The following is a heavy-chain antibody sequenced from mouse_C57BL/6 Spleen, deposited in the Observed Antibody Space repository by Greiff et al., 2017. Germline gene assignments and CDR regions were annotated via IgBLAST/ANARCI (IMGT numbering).Heavy chain of an antibody. CDR3: ARGSPNWSFAY. V-gene: IGHV1-80*01. CDR2: IYPGDGDT. D-gene: IGHD4-1*01. Sequence: QVQLQQSGAELVKPGASVKISCKASGYAFSSYWMNWVKQRPGKGLEWIGQIYPGDGDTNYNGKFKGRATLTAAKSSSSAYMQLSSLTSEDSAVYFCARGSPNWSFAYWGQGTLVTVSA. J-gene: IGHJ3*01. CDR1: GYAFSSYW.